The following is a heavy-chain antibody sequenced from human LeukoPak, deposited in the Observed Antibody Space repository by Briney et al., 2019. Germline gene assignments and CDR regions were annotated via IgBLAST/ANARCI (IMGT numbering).Heavy chain of an antibody. J-gene: IGHJ5*02. V-gene: IGHV3-11*06. CDR3: ARDQKTTYYYDSSGYYRHNWFDP. D-gene: IGHD3-22*01. CDR1: GFTFSDYY. Sequence: GGSLRLSCAASGFTFSDYYMSWIRQAPGKGLEWVSYISSSSSYTNYADSVKGRFTISRDNAKNSLYLQMNSLRDEDTAVYYCARDQKTTYYYDSSGYYRHNWFDPWGQGTLVTVSS. CDR2: ISSSSSYT.